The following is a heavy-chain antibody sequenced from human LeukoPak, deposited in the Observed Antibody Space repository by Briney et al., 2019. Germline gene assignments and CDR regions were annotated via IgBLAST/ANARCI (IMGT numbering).Heavy chain of an antibody. CDR3: ARSIAAVGTCLNY. CDR1: GGTFSSYA. V-gene: IGHV1-69*04. D-gene: IGHD6-13*01. Sequence: SVEVSCKASGGTFSSYAISWVRQAPGQGLEWMGRIIPILGIANYAQKFQGRVTITADKSTSTAYMELSSLRSEDTAVYYCARSIAAVGTCLNYWGQGTLVTVSS. J-gene: IGHJ4*02. CDR2: IIPILGIA.